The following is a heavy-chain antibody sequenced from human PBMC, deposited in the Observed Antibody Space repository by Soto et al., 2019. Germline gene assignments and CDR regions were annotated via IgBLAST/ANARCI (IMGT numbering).Heavy chain of an antibody. D-gene: IGHD3-9*01. Sequence: EVQLLESGGGLVQPGGSLRLSCAASGFTFSSYAISWVRQAPGKGLEWVSAISGSGGSTYYADSVKGRFTISSDNSKNTVYLQMNSLRAEDTAVYYCAKESYDILTGVDYWGQGTLVTVSS. V-gene: IGHV3-23*01. CDR3: AKESYDILTGVDY. CDR1: GFTFSSYA. J-gene: IGHJ4*02. CDR2: ISGSGGST.